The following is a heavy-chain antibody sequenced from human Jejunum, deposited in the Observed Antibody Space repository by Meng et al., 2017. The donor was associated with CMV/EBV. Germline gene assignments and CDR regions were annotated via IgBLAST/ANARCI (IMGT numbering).Heavy chain of an antibody. J-gene: IGHJ4*02. CDR1: VGSISNYY. CDR2: IYSSGTT. Sequence: QGHLQQSGPGLVKPPEPLSLTCTVSVGSISNYYGSWIRQPAGKGLEYIGRIYSSGTTKYNPSLNSRVTMSVDTSKNQFSLKVRSVTAADTAVYLCARHEVVGTAIFDYWGQGTLVTVSS. CDR3: ARHEVVGTAIFDY. V-gene: IGHV4-4*07. D-gene: IGHD6-19*01.